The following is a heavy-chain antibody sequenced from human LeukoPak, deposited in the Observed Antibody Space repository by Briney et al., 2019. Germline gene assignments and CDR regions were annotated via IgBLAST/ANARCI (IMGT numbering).Heavy chain of an antibody. Sequence: ASVKVSCKASGYTFTSYEIQWLRQATGQGPEWMGWMNPNSSNTGSAQNFQGRVTMTRDTSISTAYMELSRLRSDDTAVYYCARDRVYGSGSYPVRSSNWFDPWGQGTLVTVSS. V-gene: IGHV1-8*01. CDR3: ARDRVYGSGSYPVRSSNWFDP. CDR2: MNPNSSNT. CDR1: GYTFTSYE. D-gene: IGHD3-10*01. J-gene: IGHJ5*02.